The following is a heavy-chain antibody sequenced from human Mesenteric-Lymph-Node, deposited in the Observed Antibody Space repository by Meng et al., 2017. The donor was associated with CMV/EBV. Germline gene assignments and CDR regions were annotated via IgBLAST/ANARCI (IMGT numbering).Heavy chain of an antibody. D-gene: IGHD6-13*01. CDR3: ARDLAAAGGMDV. Sequence: GESLKISCAASGFTFSVSAMSWVRQAPRKGLEWVSLISASGGNTYYADSVKGRFTISRDNSQNTLYLQMNSLRAEDTALYYCARDLAAAGGMDVWGQGTTVTVSS. CDR2: ISASGGNT. V-gene: IGHV3-23*01. J-gene: IGHJ6*02. CDR1: GFTFSVSA.